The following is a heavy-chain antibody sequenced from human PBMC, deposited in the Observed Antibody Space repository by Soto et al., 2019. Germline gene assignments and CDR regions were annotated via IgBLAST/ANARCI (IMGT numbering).Heavy chain of an antibody. CDR1: GFTFSSYA. Sequence: GGSLRLSCAASGFTFSSYAMSWVRQAPGKGLEWVSAISGSGGSTYYADSVKGRFTISRDNSKNTLYLQMNSLRAADTAVYYCACSGSSLYYYGMDVWGQGTTVTVSS. J-gene: IGHJ6*02. CDR3: ACSGSSLYYYGMDV. CDR2: ISGSGGST. V-gene: IGHV3-23*01. D-gene: IGHD3-10*02.